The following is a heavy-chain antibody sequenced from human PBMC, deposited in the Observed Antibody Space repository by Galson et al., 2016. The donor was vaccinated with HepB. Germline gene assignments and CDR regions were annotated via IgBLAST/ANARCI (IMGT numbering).Heavy chain of an antibody. Sequence: SLRLSCAVSGFTFSSYDMHWVRQATGKGLEWVSAIGTAGDTYYPGSVKGRFTISRENAKNSLYLQMNSLRAGDTAVYYCARGGGYSGYKFAFYYGMDVWGQRTTVTVSS. CDR3: ARGGGYSGYKFAFYYGMDV. V-gene: IGHV3-13*01. CDR1: GFTFSSYD. CDR2: IGTAGDT. D-gene: IGHD5-12*01. J-gene: IGHJ6*02.